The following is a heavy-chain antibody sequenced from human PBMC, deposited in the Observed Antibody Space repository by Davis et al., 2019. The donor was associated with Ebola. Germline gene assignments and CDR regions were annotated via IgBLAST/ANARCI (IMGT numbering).Heavy chain of an antibody. CDR2: ITPSSSFT. V-gene: IGHV3-21*01. D-gene: IGHD2-15*01. Sequence: PGGSLRLSCAASGFTFSDYYMSWVRQAPGKGLEWVSSITPSSSFTYYADSVKGRFTVSRANAKNSLYLQMNSLRAEDAAVYYCARESPLLKDFVVVTAVRKPMDVWGKGTTVTVST. CDR1: GFTFSDYY. CDR3: ARESPLLKDFVVVTAVRKPMDV. J-gene: IGHJ6*04.